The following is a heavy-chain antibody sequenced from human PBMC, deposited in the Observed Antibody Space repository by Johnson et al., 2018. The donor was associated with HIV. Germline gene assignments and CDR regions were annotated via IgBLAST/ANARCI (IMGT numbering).Heavy chain of an antibody. CDR2: INSDGSST. J-gene: IGHJ3*02. CDR3: AKDSPGEGDAFDI. D-gene: IGHD3-10*01. Sequence: VQLVESGGGLVQPGGSLRLSCAASEFTFSSYWMHWVRQAPGKGLVWVSRINSDGSSTNYADSVKGRFTISRDNSKNSLYLQMNSLRAEDTALYYCAKDSPGEGDAFDIWGQGTMVTVSS. CDR1: EFTFSSYW. V-gene: IGHV3-74*01.